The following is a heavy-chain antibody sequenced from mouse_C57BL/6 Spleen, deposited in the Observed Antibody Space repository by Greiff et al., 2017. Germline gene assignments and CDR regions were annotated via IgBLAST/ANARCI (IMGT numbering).Heavy chain of an antibody. Sequence: VQLQQSGAELVKPGASVKISCKASGYTFTDYYINWVKQRPGQGLEWIGKIGPGSGSTYYNEKFKGKATLSADKSSSTAYMQRSSLTSEDAAVYFCARETGTSWFADWGQGTLVTVSA. J-gene: IGHJ3*01. CDR3: ARETGTSWFAD. CDR1: GYTFTDYY. CDR2: IGPGSGST. D-gene: IGHD4-1*01. V-gene: IGHV1-77*01.